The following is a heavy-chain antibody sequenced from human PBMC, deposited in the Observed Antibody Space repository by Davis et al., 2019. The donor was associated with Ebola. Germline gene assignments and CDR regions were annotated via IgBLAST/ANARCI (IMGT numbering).Heavy chain of an antibody. CDR2: INPSGGST. Sequence: ASVKVSCKASGYTFTSYYMHWVRQAPGQGLEWMGIINPSGGSTSYAQKFQGRVTMTTDTSTSTAYMELRSLRSDDTAVYYCARGVDSSGFPDYWGQGTLVTVSS. D-gene: IGHD6-19*01. CDR1: GYTFTSYY. CDR3: ARGVDSSGFPDY. V-gene: IGHV1-46*01. J-gene: IGHJ4*02.